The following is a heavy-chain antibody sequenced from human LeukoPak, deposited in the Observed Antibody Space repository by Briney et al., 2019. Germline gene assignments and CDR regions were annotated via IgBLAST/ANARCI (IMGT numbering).Heavy chain of an antibody. CDR2: IYSGGST. Sequence: GGSLRLSCAASGFTFTTYGMSWVRQAPGKGLEWVAIIYSGGSTFYADSVKGRFTISRDNSKNTLYLQMNSLRAEDTAMYYCATDPGGYTYYFDYWGQGTLVTVSS. J-gene: IGHJ4*02. V-gene: IGHV3-66*02. D-gene: IGHD3-10*01. CDR3: ATDPGGYTYYFDY. CDR1: GFTFTTYG.